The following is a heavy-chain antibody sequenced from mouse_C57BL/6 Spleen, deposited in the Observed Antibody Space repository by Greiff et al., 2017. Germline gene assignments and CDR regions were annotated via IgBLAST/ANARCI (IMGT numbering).Heavy chain of an antibody. D-gene: IGHD1-1*01. V-gene: IGHV1-81*01. CDR3: ARMRITTVVEGFAY. J-gene: IGHJ3*01. Sequence: VQLQQSGAELARPGASVKLSCKASGYTFTSYGISWVKQRTGQGLEWIGEIYPRSGNTYYNEKFKGKATLTADKSSSTAYMELRSLTSEDSAVYFCARMRITTVVEGFAYWGQGTLVTVSA. CDR1: GYTFTSYG. CDR2: IYPRSGNT.